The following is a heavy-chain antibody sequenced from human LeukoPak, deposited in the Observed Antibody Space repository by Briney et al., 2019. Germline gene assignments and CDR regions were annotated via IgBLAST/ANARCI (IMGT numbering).Heavy chain of an antibody. Sequence: ASVKVSCKASGYTFTSYYMHWVRQAPGQGLVWMGIINPSGGSTSYAQKFQGRVTMTRDTSTSTVYMELSSLRSEDTAVYYCAREYTPVDYYYYGMDVWGQGTTVTVSS. CDR3: AREYTPVDYYYYGMDV. J-gene: IGHJ6*02. CDR2: INPSGGST. CDR1: GYTFTSYY. V-gene: IGHV1-46*01. D-gene: IGHD1-1*01.